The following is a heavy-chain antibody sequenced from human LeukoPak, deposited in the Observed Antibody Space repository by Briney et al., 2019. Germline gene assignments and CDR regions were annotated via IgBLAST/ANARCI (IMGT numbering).Heavy chain of an antibody. V-gene: IGHV3-48*03. D-gene: IGHD5-24*01. CDR2: ISSSGSTI. CDR1: GFTFSSYE. CDR3: AKDIGDMATNYFDY. J-gene: IGHJ4*02. Sequence: GGSLRLSCAASGFTFSSYEMNWVRQAPGKGLEWVSYISSSGSTIYYADSVKGRFTISRDNSKNSLYLQMNSLRAEDTALYYCAKDIGDMATNYFDYWGQGTLVTVSS.